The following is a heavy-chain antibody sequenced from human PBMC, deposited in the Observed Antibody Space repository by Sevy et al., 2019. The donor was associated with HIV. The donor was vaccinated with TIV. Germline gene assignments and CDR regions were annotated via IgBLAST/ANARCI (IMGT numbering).Heavy chain of an antibody. CDR1: GFTFSSYW. Sequence: GGSLRLSCAASGFTFSSYWMHWVRQAPGKGLVWVSGISGDGSKKFYEDSVKGRFTSSRDNSKNTLYLQMNSLRAEDTAVYYCKSDFKGNCWGQGTLVTVSS. V-gene: IGHV3-74*01. J-gene: IGHJ4*02. CDR3: KSDFKGNC. CDR2: ISGDGSKK. D-gene: IGHD2-15*01.